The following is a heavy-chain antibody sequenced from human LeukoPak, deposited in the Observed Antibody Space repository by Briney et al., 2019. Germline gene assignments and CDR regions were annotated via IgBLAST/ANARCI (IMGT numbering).Heavy chain of an antibody. CDR3: ARHDYEADAFDI. V-gene: IGHV4-34*01. J-gene: IGHJ3*02. D-gene: IGHD3-22*01. CDR1: GFTFSSYA. Sequence: PGGSLRLSCAASGFTFSSYAMSWIRQPPGKGLEWIGEINHSGSTNYNPSLKSRVTISVDTSKNQFSLKLSSVTAADTAVYHCARHDYEADAFDIWGQGTMVTVSS. CDR2: INHSGST.